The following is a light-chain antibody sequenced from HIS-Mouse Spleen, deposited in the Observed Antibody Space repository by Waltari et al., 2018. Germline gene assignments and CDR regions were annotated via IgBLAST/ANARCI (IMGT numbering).Light chain of an antibody. CDR2: KAS. V-gene: IGKV1-5*03. CDR1: QSISSW. Sequence: DIQMTQSPSTLSASVGDRVTITCRASQSISSWLAWDQQKPGKAPKLLIYKASSLESGVPSRFSGSGYGTEFTLTISSLQPDDFATYYCQQYNSYSTFGQGTKVEIK. J-gene: IGKJ1*01. CDR3: QQYNSYST.